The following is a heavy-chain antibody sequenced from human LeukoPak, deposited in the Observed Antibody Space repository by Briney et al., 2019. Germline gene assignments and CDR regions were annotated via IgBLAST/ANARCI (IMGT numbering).Heavy chain of an antibody. Sequence: SETLSLTCTVSGGSISSSSYYWGWIRQPPGKGLEWIGSIYYSGSTYYNPSLKSRVTISVDTSKNQFSLKLSSVTAADTAVYYCARDGPRGYCSSTSCTGFPNIDYWGQGTLATVSS. CDR2: IYYSGST. CDR3: ARDGPRGYCSSTSCTGFPNIDY. V-gene: IGHV4-39*07. J-gene: IGHJ4*02. D-gene: IGHD2-2*01. CDR1: GGSISSSSYY.